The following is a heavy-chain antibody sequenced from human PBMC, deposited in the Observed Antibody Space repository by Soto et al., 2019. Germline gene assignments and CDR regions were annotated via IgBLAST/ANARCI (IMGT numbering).Heavy chain of an antibody. CDR2: ISAYNGNT. CDR3: AREGPSYYYYYYMDV. V-gene: IGHV1-18*01. Sequence: ASVKVSCKASGYTFTSYGISWVRQAPGQGLEWMGWISAYNGNTNYAQKLQGRVTMTTDTSTSTAYMELRSLRSDDTAVYYCAREGPSYYYYYYMDVWGKGTTVTVSS. CDR1: GYTFTSYG. J-gene: IGHJ6*03.